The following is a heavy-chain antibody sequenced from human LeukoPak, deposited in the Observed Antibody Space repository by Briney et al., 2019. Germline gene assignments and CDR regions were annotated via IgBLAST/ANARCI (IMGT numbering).Heavy chain of an antibody. J-gene: IGHJ4*02. CDR2: LSGSGAGT. CDR1: GFTFSDYA. CDR3: AIPDYYDSSGYPFDY. Sequence: PGGSLRLSCAASGFTFSDYALGWVRQAPGRGLEWVATLSGSGAGTYYSDSVQGRFTISRDNSKNTLYLQMNSLRAEDTAVYYCAIPDYYDSSGYPFDYWGQGTLVTVSS. V-gene: IGHV3-23*01. D-gene: IGHD3-22*01.